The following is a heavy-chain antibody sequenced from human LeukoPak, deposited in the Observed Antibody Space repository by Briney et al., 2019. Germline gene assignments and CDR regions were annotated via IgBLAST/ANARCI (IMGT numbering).Heavy chain of an antibody. CDR1: GGPMSSYY. V-gene: IGHV4-59*01. D-gene: IGHD3-3*01. CDR3: ARGLGDFWGGFYYYYMDV. Sequence: PSETLSLICTVWGGPMSSYYWSWTREPPAGALEGMGYIYYSGSTNYNLSLKSRVTISVDTSNNQFSLELSSVPAADTAVYYCARGLGDFWGGFYYYYMDVWGKGTTVTVSS. CDR2: IYYSGST. J-gene: IGHJ6*03.